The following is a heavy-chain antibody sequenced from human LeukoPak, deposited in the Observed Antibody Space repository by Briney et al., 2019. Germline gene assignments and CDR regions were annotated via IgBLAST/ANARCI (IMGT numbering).Heavy chain of an antibody. Sequence: ASVKVSCKASGYTFTSYYMHWVRPAPGQGLAWMGIINPSGGSTSYAQKFQGRVTMTRDTSTSTVYMELSSLRSEDTAVYYWARDPERNYFDYWGQGTLVTVSS. D-gene: IGHD5-24*01. V-gene: IGHV1-46*01. CDR1: GYTFTSYY. J-gene: IGHJ4*02. CDR3: ARDPERNYFDY. CDR2: INPSGGST.